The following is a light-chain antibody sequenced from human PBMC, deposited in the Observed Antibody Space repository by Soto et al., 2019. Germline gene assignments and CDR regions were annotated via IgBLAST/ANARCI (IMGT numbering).Light chain of an antibody. CDR1: QSVSSSS. CDR3: QQYGNSPPYT. V-gene: IGKV3-20*01. CDR2: AAS. J-gene: IGKJ2*01. Sequence: EIVLTQSPGTQSLSPGERATLSCRASQSVSSSSLAWYQQKPGQAPRLLIYAASSRATGIPDRFSGSGSGTYFTLTVSRLEPEDFVVYYCQQYGNSPPYTFGQGTKLEI.